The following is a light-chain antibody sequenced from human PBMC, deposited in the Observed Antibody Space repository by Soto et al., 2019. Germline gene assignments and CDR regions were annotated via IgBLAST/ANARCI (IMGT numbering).Light chain of an antibody. CDR2: KAS. Sequence: DIQMTQSPSTLSASVGDSVIITCRASQSISNWLAWYQQKPGKAPKFLIYKASNLESGVPSRFSGRVSGTEFTLTISRLQPDDFATYYCQQYKSYWTFGQGTKVEIK. V-gene: IGKV1-5*03. CDR1: QSISNW. J-gene: IGKJ1*01. CDR3: QQYKSYWT.